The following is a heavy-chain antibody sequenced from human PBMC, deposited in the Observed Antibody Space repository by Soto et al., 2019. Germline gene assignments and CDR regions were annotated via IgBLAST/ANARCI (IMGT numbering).Heavy chain of an antibody. CDR1: GGSISSSSCC. CDR3: ARPIAAAGTIPTDYYYGMDV. D-gene: IGHD6-13*01. Sequence: SETLSVTCTVAGGSISSSSCCWGWIRQPPGKGLEWIGSIYYSGSTYYNPSLKSRVTISVDTSKNQFSLKLSSVTAADTAVYYCARPIAAAGTIPTDYYYGMDVRGQGTAVTVSS. V-gene: IGHV4-39*01. CDR2: IYYSGST. J-gene: IGHJ6*02.